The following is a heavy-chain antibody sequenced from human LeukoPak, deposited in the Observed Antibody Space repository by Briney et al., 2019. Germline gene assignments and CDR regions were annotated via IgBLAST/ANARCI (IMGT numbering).Heavy chain of an antibody. CDR2: IYSDGST. CDR1: GFTVSSNY. J-gene: IGHJ3*02. Sequence: PGGSLRLSCAPSGFTVSSNYMSWVRQAPGKGLEWVSVIYSDGSTYYADSVKGRFTISRDNSKNTLYLQMNSLRAEDTAVYYCARARRYYDSSGYYWRHAFDIWGQGTMVTVSS. V-gene: IGHV3-53*01. CDR3: ARARRYYDSSGYYWRHAFDI. D-gene: IGHD3-22*01.